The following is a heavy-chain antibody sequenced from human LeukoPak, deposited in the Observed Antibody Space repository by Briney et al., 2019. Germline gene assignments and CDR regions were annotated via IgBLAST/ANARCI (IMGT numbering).Heavy chain of an antibody. CDR2: INYSGST. V-gene: IGHV4-34*01. CDR1: SESFSGYF. Sequence: SETLSLTCAIYSESFSGYFWSWIRQPPGKGLEWIGEINYSGSTNYNPSLKSRVTISVDTSKNQFSLKLSSVTAADTAVYYCARVVLWFGESYYFDYWGQGTLVTVSS. J-gene: IGHJ4*02. D-gene: IGHD3-10*01. CDR3: ARVVLWFGESYYFDY.